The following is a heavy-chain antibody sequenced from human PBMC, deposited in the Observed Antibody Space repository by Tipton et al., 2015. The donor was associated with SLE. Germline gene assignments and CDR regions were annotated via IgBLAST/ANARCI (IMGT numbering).Heavy chain of an antibody. D-gene: IGHD3-16*01. Sequence: LRLSCTVSGGSISNTDCYWGWIRQTPGKGLQWIGSIYYTGTTYYSPSLKSRVTMSVDTSKNHFSLKVNSVTAADTAVYYCARVWAGEGDVFDIWGQGTMVSVSS. CDR3: ARVWAGEGDVFDI. V-gene: IGHV4-39*02. J-gene: IGHJ3*02. CDR1: GGSISNTDCY. CDR2: IYYTGTT.